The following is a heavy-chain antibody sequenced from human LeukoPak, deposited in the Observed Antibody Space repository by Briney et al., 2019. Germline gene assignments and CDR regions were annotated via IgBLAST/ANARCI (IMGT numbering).Heavy chain of an antibody. CDR1: GFTFSSYS. CDR3: ARDPSYYDSSGEYY. Sequence: GGSLRLSCAASGFTFSSYSMNWVRQAPGKGLEWVSSISSSSSYIYYADPVKGRFTISRDNAKNSLYLQMNSLRAEDTAVYYCARDPSYYDSSGEYYWGQGTLVTVSS. CDR2: ISSSSSYI. J-gene: IGHJ4*02. D-gene: IGHD3-22*01. V-gene: IGHV3-21*01.